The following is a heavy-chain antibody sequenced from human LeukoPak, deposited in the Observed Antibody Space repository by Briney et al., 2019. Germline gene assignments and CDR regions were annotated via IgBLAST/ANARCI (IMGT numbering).Heavy chain of an antibody. CDR2: INHSGST. CDR1: GGSFSGYY. V-gene: IGHV4-34*01. J-gene: IGHJ6*02. Sequence: SETLSLTCAVYGGSFSGYYWSWIRQPPGKGLEWIGEINHSGSTNYNPSLKSRVTISVDTSKNQFSLKLSSVTAADTAVYYCARESPYDSSGYYFNGMDVWGQGTTVTVSS. D-gene: IGHD3-22*01. CDR3: ARESPYDSSGYYFNGMDV.